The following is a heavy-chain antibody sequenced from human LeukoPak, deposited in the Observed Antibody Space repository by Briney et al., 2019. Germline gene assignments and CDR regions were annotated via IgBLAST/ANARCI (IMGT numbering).Heavy chain of an antibody. V-gene: IGHV3-53*01. D-gene: IGHD2-15*01. J-gene: IGHJ4*02. CDR3: ASKGGKYCSGGSCYSQ. Sequence: AGGSLRLSCAASVFTVSSNYMSWVRQAPGKGLEWVSVIYSGGSTYYADSVKGRFTISRDNSKNTLYLQMNSLRAEDTAVYYCASKGGKYCSGGSCYSQWGQGTLVTVSS. CDR2: IYSGGST. CDR1: VFTVSSNY.